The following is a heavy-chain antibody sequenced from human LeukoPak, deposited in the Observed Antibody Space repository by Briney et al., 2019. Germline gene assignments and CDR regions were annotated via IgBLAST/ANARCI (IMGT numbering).Heavy chain of an antibody. V-gene: IGHV4-39*02. D-gene: IGHD4-11*01. CDR1: GGSISSSSYY. J-gene: IGHJ4*02. Sequence: PSETLSLTCTVSGGSISSSSYYWGWIRQPPGKGLEWIGSIYYSGSTYYNPSLKSRVTISVDTSKNQFSLKLSSVTAADTAVYFCARDGEGYSNYSFEYWGQGILVTVSS. CDR3: ARDGEGYSNYSFEY. CDR2: IYYSGST.